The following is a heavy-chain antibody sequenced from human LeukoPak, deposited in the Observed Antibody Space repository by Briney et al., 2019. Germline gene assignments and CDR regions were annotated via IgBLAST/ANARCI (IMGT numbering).Heavy chain of an antibody. Sequence: GGSLRLSCAASGFTLSCVWMSWVRQAPGKGLEWVANIKQDGSEKYCVDSVKGRFTISRDKAKNSLYLQMNSLRAAATVVYYCALDRTQRDYVDRWGQGTLVTVSS. CDR3: ALDRTQRDYVDR. CDR2: IKQDGSEK. D-gene: IGHD4-17*01. J-gene: IGHJ5*02. CDR1: GFTLSCVW. V-gene: IGHV3-7*01.